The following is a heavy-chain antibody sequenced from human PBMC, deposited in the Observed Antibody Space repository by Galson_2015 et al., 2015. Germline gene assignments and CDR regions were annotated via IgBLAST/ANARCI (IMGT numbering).Heavy chain of an antibody. V-gene: IGHV3-7*01. J-gene: IGHJ4*02. CDR1: GFTFSNYW. Sequence: SLRLSCAASGFTFSNYWMSWVRQAPGKGLEWVANIKQDGSEKYYVDSVKGRSTISRDNAKNSLYLQMNSLRAEDTAVYYCARGGYCSSTSCYRTIDYWGQGTLVTVSS. CDR2: IKQDGSEK. D-gene: IGHD2-2*01. CDR3: ARGGYCSSTSCYRTIDY.